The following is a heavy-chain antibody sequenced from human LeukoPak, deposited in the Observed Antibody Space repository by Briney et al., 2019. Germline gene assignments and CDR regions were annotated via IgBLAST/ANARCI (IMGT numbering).Heavy chain of an antibody. CDR2: ILPMFGTA. CDR1: GYIFINYY. J-gene: IGHJ4*02. V-gene: IGHV1-69*13. CDR3: ARAPQLGTRGYFDY. D-gene: IGHD7-27*01. Sequence: ASVKVSCKASGYIFINYYIHWVRQAPGQGLEWMGGILPMFGTANYAQKFQGRVTITADESTSTAYMALSSLRSEDTAVYYCARAPQLGTRGYFDYWGQGTLVTVSS.